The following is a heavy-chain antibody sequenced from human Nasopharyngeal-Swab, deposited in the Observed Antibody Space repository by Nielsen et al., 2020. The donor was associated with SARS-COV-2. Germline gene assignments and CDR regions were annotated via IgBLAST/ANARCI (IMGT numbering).Heavy chain of an antibody. Sequence: GESLKISCAASGFSFSTYWMTWVRQAPGKGLEWVANIKQDGSEKYYVDSVKGRFTVSRDNPKNLLYLQVNSLRAEDKAVYYCARQGVFVPAYFHQYYMDVWGKGTTVTVSS. V-gene: IGHV3-7*03. D-gene: IGHD3-16*02. CDR2: IKQDGSEK. CDR1: GFSFSTYW. CDR3: ARQGVFVPAYFHQYYMDV. J-gene: IGHJ6*03.